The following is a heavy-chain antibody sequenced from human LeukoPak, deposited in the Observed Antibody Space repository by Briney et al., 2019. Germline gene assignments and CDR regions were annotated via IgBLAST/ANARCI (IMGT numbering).Heavy chain of an antibody. D-gene: IGHD4/OR15-4a*01. Sequence: ASVKVSCKSSGYTFTSYGFSWVRQAPGQGLEWMGWISAYDGNTNYAQKLQGRVTMTTGTSTSTVYMELTSLRSDDTAVYYCARMGDYHLVSFFDYWGQGTLVTVSS. V-gene: IGHV1-18*01. CDR3: ARMGDYHLVSFFDY. CDR1: GYTFTSYG. J-gene: IGHJ4*02. CDR2: ISAYDGNT.